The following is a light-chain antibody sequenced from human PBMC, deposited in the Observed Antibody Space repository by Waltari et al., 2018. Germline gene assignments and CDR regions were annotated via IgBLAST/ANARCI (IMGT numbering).Light chain of an antibody. CDR3: SSYAGSNNLV. Sequence: QSALTQPPSASGSPGQSVTISCTGTSSDVGGYKFVSWYQQHPGRAPKLMIYEVNQRPSGVPDRFAGSKSGNTASLTVSWLQAEDEADYYCSSYAGSNNLVFGTGTKVTVL. V-gene: IGLV2-8*01. CDR2: EVN. CDR1: SSDVGGYKF. J-gene: IGLJ1*01.